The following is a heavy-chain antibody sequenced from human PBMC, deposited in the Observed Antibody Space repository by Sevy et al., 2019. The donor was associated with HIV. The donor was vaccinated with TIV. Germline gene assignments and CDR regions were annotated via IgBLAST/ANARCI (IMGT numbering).Heavy chain of an antibody. CDR3: ARTPLLSIPGTTDVYFDN. Sequence: ASVKVSCKASGGTFSNYALSWVRQAPGQGLEWMGGIIPIFGTTNFAQTFQGRVTLTADESRSTAYMELSSLKSADTAVYYCARTPLLSIPGTTDVYFDNWGQEPWSPSPQ. J-gene: IGHJ4*01. V-gene: IGHV1-69*13. CDR2: IIPIFGTT. CDR1: GGTFSNYA. D-gene: IGHD4-4*01.